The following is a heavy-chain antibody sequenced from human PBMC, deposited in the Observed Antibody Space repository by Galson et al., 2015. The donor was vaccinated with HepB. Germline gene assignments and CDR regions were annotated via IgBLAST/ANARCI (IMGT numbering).Heavy chain of an antibody. J-gene: IGHJ5*01. CDR2: ITGTGDST. CDR3: AKGYGLFDS. D-gene: IGHD5-18*01. CDR1: GFAFDSHA. Sequence: LRLSCAASGFAFDSHAMSWVRQAPGRGLEWISGITGTGDSTFYADSVKGRFTVSKDNSNNMLYLQMNRLRAEDAGLYFCAKGYGLFDSWGQGILVTVSS. V-gene: IGHV3-23*01.